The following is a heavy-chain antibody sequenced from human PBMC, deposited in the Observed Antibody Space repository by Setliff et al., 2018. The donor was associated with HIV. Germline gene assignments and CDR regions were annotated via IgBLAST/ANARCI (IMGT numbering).Heavy chain of an antibody. CDR3: AREKYGDKFDY. CDR2: IGTYSGNT. V-gene: IGHV1-18*01. Sequence: EASVKVSCKASGYNFTNYGIGWVRQAPGQGLEYLGWIGTYSGNTDYAQSVQGRVTMTRDTSTGTVYMDLRSLRSDDTAMYYCAREKYGDKFDYWGQGTLVTVSS. J-gene: IGHJ4*02. CDR1: GYNFTNYG. D-gene: IGHD2-8*01.